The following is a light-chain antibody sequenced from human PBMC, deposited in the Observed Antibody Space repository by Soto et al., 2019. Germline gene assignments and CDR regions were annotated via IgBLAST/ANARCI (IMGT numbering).Light chain of an antibody. Sequence: ELVMTQSPATLSVSPGERATLSCRASYSITINLAWYQQKPGQAPRLLIYGASTRAIGIPARFSGSGTGTEFPLTISSLQSEDFAVYYCQQYNIWPRTFGQGTKLEIK. CDR3: QQYNIWPRT. J-gene: IGKJ2*01. CDR1: YSITIN. V-gene: IGKV3-15*01. CDR2: GAS.